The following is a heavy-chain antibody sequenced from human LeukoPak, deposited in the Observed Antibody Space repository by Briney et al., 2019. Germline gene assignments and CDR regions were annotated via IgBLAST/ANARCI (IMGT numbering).Heavy chain of an antibody. J-gene: IGHJ4*02. CDR2: VYHSGST. V-gene: IGHV4-38-2*01. CDR3: ARLGQWSPFDY. D-gene: IGHD3-16*01. CDR1: GYSIGSGYY. Sequence: SETLSLTCAVSGYSIGSGYYWGWIRQPPGKGLEWNGSVYHSGSTYYNPSLKSRVTISIDTSKNQFSLKLSSVTAADTAVYYCARLGQWSPFDYWGQGTLVTVSS.